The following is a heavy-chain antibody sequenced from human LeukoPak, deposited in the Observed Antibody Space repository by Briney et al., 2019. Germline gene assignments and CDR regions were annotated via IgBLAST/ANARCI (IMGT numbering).Heavy chain of an antibody. Sequence: PGGSLRLSCVASGFAVGSNYMSWVRQAPGKGLEWVSSTVSRGTTQYADSVKGRFTVSRDTSKNTLYLQMNSLRADDTAVYYCAKCSTSAYTTGWCNWIDPWGQGTLVTVSS. J-gene: IGHJ5*02. D-gene: IGHD6-19*01. CDR1: GFAVGSNY. CDR3: AKCSTSAYTTGWCNWIDP. CDR2: TVSRGTT. V-gene: IGHV3-53*01.